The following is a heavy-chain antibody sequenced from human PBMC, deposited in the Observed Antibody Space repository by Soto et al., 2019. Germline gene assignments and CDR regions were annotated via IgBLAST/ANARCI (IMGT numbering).Heavy chain of an antibody. CDR1: GFTFSSYA. Sequence: GGSLRLSCAASGFTFSSYAMHWVRQAPGKGLEWVAVISYDGSNKYYADSVKGRFTISRDNSKNTLYLQMNSLRAEDTAVYYCARTLRYFDWSTQYWGQGTLVTVSS. D-gene: IGHD3-9*01. J-gene: IGHJ4*02. V-gene: IGHV3-30-3*01. CDR2: ISYDGSNK. CDR3: ARTLRYFDWSTQY.